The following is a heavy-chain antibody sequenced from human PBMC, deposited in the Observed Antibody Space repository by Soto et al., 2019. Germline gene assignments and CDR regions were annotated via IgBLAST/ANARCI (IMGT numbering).Heavy chain of an antibody. CDR1: GFTVSSNY. V-gene: IGHV3-53*01. Sequence: GGSLRLSCAASGFTVSSNYMSWVRLAPGKGLEWVSVIYSGGSTYYADSVKGRFTISRDNSKNTLYLQMNSLRAEDTAVYYCARAQVGAFAFDYWGQGTLVTVSS. CDR3: ARAQVGAFAFDY. J-gene: IGHJ4*02. D-gene: IGHD1-26*01. CDR2: IYSGGST.